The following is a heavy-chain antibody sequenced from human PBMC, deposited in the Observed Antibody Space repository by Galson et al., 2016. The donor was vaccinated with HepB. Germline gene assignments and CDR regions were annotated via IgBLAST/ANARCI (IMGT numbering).Heavy chain of an antibody. CDR1: GYTFTSYG. J-gene: IGHJ4*02. Sequence: SVKVSCKASGYTFTSYGISWVRQAPGRGLEWMGWISAYNGNTNYAQKLQGRVTMTTDTSTSTAYMELRSLRSDDTAVYYCARDHDSGSYFHFDYWGQGTLVTVSS. V-gene: IGHV1-18*01. D-gene: IGHD1-26*01. CDR3: ARDHDSGSYFHFDY. CDR2: ISAYNGNT.